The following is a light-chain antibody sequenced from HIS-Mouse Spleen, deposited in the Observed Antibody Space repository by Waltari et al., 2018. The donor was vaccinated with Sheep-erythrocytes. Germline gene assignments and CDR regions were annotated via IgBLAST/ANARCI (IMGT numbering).Light chain of an antibody. Sequence: QSALTQPRSVSGSPGQSVTIHCTATSSDVGGYNYVSWYQQHPGKAPKLMIYDVSKRPSGVPDRFSGSKSGNTASLTISGLQAEDEADYYCCSYAGSYNHVFATGTKVTVL. J-gene: IGLJ1*01. CDR3: CSYAGSYNHV. V-gene: IGLV2-11*01. CDR1: SSDVGGYNY. CDR2: DVS.